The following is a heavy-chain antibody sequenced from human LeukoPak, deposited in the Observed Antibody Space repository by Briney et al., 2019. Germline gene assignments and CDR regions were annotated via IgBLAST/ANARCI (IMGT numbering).Heavy chain of an antibody. D-gene: IGHD1-26*01. CDR3: ARAPDPLWEYFDY. J-gene: IGHJ4*02. CDR1: GFTFSSYA. Sequence: GRSLRLSCAASGFTFSSYAMHWVRQAPGKGLEWVAVISYDGSNKYYADSVKGRFTISRDNSKNTLYLQMNSLRAEDTAVYYCARAPDPLWEYFDYWGQGTLVTVSS. CDR2: ISYDGSNK. V-gene: IGHV3-30-3*01.